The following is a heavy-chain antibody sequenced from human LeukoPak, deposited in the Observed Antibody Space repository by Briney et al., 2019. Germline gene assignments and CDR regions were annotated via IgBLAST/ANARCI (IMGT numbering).Heavy chain of an antibody. V-gene: IGHV1-46*01. CDR1: GYTFTGYY. CDR2: INPDTGST. Sequence: ASVKVSCKASGYTFTGYYMHWVRQAPGQGLEWMGIINPDTGSTDYAQKFQGRLTMTRDTSTSTVYMELSSLRSEDTAMYYCARSPHYYYMDVWGKGTTVTISS. J-gene: IGHJ6*03. CDR3: ARSPHYYYMDV.